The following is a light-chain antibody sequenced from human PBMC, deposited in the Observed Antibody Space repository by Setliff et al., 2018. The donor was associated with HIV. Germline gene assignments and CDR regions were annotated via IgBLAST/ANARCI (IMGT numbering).Light chain of an antibody. CDR2: DVS. CDR3: RSYTSYSTLYV. J-gene: IGLJ1*01. Sequence: QSALTQPASVSGSPGQSITISCIGSSSDIGTYNYVSWYQQHPGRAPKLLIYDVSRRPSGVSDRFSGSKSGNSASLTISGLQAEDEADYYCRSYTSYSTLYVFGGGTKVTVL. CDR1: SSDIGTYNY. V-gene: IGLV2-14*01.